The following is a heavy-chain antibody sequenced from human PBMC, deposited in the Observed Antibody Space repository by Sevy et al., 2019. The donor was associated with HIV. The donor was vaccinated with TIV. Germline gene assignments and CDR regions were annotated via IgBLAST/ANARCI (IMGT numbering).Heavy chain of an antibody. CDR2: INTNTGNP. D-gene: IGHD3-10*01. V-gene: IGHV7-4-1*02. CDR3: ARDKERYYGSGSYYGDWFDP. J-gene: IGHJ5*02. CDR1: GYTFTSYA. Sequence: ASMKVSCKASGYTFTSYAMNWVRQAPGQGLEWMGWINTNTGNPTYAQGFTGRFVFSLDTSVNTAYLQISSLKAEDTAVYYCARDKERYYGSGSYYGDWFDPWGQGTLVTVSS.